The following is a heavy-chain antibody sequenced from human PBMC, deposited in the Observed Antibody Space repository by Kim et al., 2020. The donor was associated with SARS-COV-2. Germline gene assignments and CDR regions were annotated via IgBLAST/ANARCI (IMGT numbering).Heavy chain of an antibody. CDR1: GGSISSYY. Sequence: SETLSLTCTVSGGSISSYYWSWIRQPPGKGLEWIGYIYYSGSTNYNPSLKSRVTISVDTSKNQFSLKLSSVTAADTAVYYCARGSGWYFYWGQGTLVTVSS. CDR2: IYYSGST. D-gene: IGHD6-19*01. V-gene: IGHV4-59*01. CDR3: ARGSGWYFY. J-gene: IGHJ4*02.